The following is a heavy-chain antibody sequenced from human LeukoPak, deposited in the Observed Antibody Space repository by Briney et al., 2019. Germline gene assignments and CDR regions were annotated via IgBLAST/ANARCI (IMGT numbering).Heavy chain of an antibody. CDR1: GFTFSSYA. J-gene: IGHJ3*01. CDR2: ISGSGGST. CDR3: AKDRVGAIPNDAFDV. D-gene: IGHD1-26*01. Sequence: GGSLRLSCAASGFTFSSYAMSWVRQAPGKGLEWVSAISGSGGSTYYADSVKGRLTISRDNSKNTLYLQMNTLRAEDTAVYYCAKDRVGAIPNDAFDVWGQGTMVTVSS. V-gene: IGHV3-23*01.